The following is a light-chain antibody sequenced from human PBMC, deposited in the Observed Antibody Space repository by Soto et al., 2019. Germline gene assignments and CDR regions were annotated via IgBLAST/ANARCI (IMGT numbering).Light chain of an antibody. CDR3: QQLYSYPHT. Sequence: DIQLTQSPSFLSASVGDRVTVTCRASQGISSYLAWYQQKPGKAPKLLIYAASILQSGVPSRFSGSESGTELTLTISSLQPEDFATYYCQQLYSYPHTVGQGTKLEIK. CDR1: QGISSY. CDR2: AAS. V-gene: IGKV1-9*01. J-gene: IGKJ2*01.